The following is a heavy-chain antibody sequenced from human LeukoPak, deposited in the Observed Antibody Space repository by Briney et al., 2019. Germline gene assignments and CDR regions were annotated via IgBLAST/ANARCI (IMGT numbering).Heavy chain of an antibody. D-gene: IGHD6-19*01. V-gene: IGHV4-38-2*02. J-gene: IGHJ4*02. CDR2: IYHSGST. CDR1: GYSISSGYY. Sequence: SETLSLTCTVSGYSISSGYYWGWIRQPPGKGLEWIGSIYHSGSTYYNPSLKSRVTISVDTSKNQFSLKLSSVTAADTAVYYCATPRLGGSGSPLDYWGQGNLATVSS. CDR3: ATPRLGGSGSPLDY.